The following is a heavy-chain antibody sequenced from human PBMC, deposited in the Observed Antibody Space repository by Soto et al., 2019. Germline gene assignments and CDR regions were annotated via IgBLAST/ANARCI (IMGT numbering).Heavy chain of an antibody. CDR2: IRSSGSSYI. V-gene: IGHV3-11*06. CDR3: ARGGGMAARGTYYYYGLDV. CDR1: GFTLSDYY. D-gene: IGHD6-6*01. J-gene: IGHJ6*02. Sequence: QVQLVESGGGLVKPGGSLRLSCAASGFTLSDYYMSWIRQAPGKGLEWLSYIRSSGSSYINYADSVRGRFTISRDSAKNSMHLQMNSVRAEDVAVYYCARGGGMAARGTYYYYGLDVWGQGTKVTVSS.